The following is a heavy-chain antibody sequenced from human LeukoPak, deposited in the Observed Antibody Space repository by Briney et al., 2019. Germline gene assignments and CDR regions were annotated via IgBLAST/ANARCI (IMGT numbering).Heavy chain of an antibody. CDR3: ARGQYYYDSSGYRIDY. J-gene: IGHJ4*02. V-gene: IGHV7-4-1*02. CDR2: INTNTRNP. Sequence: ASVKVSCKASGGTFSNYAISWVRQAPGQGLEWMGGINTNTRNPTYAQGFTGRFVFSLDTSVSTAYLQISSLKAEDTAVYYCARGQYYYDSSGYRIDYWGQGTLVTVSS. D-gene: IGHD3-22*01. CDR1: GGTFSNYA.